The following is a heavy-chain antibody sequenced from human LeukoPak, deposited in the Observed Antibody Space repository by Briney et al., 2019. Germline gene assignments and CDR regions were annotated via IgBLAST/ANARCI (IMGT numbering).Heavy chain of an antibody. D-gene: IGHD6-13*01. J-gene: IGHJ6*03. V-gene: IGHV1-8*01. Sequence: ASLKVSCKASGYTFTSYDINWVRQATGQGLEWMGWMNPNSGNTGSAQKFQGRVAITRNTSISTAYMELSSLRSEETAVYYCARRYSSSWQQYYYYYMDVWGKGTTVTVSS. CDR3: ARRYSSSWQQYYYYYMDV. CDR1: GYTFTSYD. CDR2: MNPNSGNT.